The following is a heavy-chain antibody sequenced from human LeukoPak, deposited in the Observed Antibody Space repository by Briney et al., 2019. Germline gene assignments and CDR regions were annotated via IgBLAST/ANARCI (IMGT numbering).Heavy chain of an antibody. D-gene: IGHD6-19*01. Sequence: ASVKVSCKASGYTFTGYYMHWVRQAPGKGLEWMGGFDPEDGETVYAQKFQGRVTMTEDTSTDTAYMELSGLRSEDTAVYYCATATSGLGVAGRSGLSYFDYWGQGTLVTVSS. CDR1: GYTFTGYY. J-gene: IGHJ4*02. CDR3: ATATSGLGVAGRSGLSYFDY. CDR2: FDPEDGET. V-gene: IGHV1-24*01.